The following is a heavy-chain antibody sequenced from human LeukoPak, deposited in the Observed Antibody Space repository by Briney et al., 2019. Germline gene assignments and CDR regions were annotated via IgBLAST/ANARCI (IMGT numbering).Heavy chain of an antibody. CDR3: ARALVAAAGTIYYYYMDV. CDR2: IIPIFGTA. D-gene: IGHD6-13*01. Sequence: ASVKVSCKASGGTFSSYAISWVRQAPGQGLEWMGGIIPIFGTANYAQKFQGRVTITADKSTSTAYMELSSLRSEDTAVYYRARALVAAAGTIYYYYMDVWGKGTTVTVSS. J-gene: IGHJ6*03. CDR1: GGTFSSYA. V-gene: IGHV1-69*06.